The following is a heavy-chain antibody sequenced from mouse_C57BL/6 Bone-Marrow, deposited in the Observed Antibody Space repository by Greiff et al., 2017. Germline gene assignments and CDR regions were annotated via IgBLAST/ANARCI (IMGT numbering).Heavy chain of an antibody. CDR3: ARPDTIYDGYYEFAY. J-gene: IGHJ3*01. D-gene: IGHD2-3*01. Sequence: QVQLQQPGAELVMPGASVKLSCKASGYTFTSYWMHWVKQRPGQGLEWIGEIDPSDSSTNYNQKFTGTSTLTVDKSSSTAYMQLSSLTSEDSAVYYCARPDTIYDGYYEFAYWGQGTLVTVSA. V-gene: IGHV1-69*01. CDR1: GYTFTSYW. CDR2: IDPSDSST.